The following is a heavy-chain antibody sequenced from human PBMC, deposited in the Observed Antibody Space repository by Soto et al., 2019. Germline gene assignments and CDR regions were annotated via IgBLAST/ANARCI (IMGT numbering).Heavy chain of an antibody. V-gene: IGHV1-18*01. CDR2: ISAYNGNT. CDR3: ARVARVRKMLYPSDY. Sequence: ASVKVSCKASGYTFTSYGISWVRQAPGQGLEWMGWISAYNGNTNYAQKLQGRVTMTTDTSTSTAHMELRSLRSDDTAVYYCARVARVRKMLYPSDYWGQGTLVTVSS. CDR1: GYTFTSYG. J-gene: IGHJ4*02. D-gene: IGHD2-8*01.